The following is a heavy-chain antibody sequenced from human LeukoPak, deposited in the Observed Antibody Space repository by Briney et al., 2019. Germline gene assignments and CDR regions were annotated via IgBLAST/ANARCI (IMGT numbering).Heavy chain of an antibody. CDR2: INHRGSA. Sequence: SETLSLTCAVYGGSFSDYYWSWIRQSPGKGLEWIGEINHRGSANYNPSLKSRVTFSMDTSKSQVSLKVPSVTAADTAVYYCARGDRITVTRSRPRPYLDFWGQGTLVSVSS. CDR3: ARGDRITVTRSRPRPYLDF. CDR1: GGSFSDYY. J-gene: IGHJ4*02. D-gene: IGHD4-17*01. V-gene: IGHV4-34*01.